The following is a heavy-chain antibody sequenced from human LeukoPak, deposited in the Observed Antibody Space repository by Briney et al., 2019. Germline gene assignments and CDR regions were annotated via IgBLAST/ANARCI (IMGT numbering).Heavy chain of an antibody. Sequence: GGSLRLSCAASGFTFSSYAMSWVRQAPGKGLEWVSAISGSGGTAYYADSVKGRFTISRDNSKNTLYLQMNSLRAEDTAVYYCATPGSSSSTAFDIWGQGTMVTVSS. CDR3: ATPGSSSSTAFDI. CDR2: ISGSGGTA. V-gene: IGHV3-23*01. CDR1: GFTFSSYA. D-gene: IGHD2-2*01. J-gene: IGHJ3*02.